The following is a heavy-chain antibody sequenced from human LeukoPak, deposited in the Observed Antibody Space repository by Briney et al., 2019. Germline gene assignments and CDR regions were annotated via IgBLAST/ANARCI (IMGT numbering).Heavy chain of an antibody. CDR1: GFTVSSNY. V-gene: IGHV3-66*01. CDR2: IYSGGTT. D-gene: IGHD4-17*01. Sequence: GGSLRLSCLVSGFTVSSNYMSWVRQTPGKGLEWVSVIYSGGTTKYADSVKGRFTIYRDTSKNTLYLQMNSLRVEDTAVYYCASILTTGSWGQGTLVTVSS. CDR3: ASILTTGS. J-gene: IGHJ5*02.